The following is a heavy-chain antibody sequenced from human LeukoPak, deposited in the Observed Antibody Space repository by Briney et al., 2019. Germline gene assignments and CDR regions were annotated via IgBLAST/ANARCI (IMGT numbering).Heavy chain of an antibody. V-gene: IGHV3-11*01. CDR3: ARDGYRRQLWVFKIYYYYYMDV. CDR1: GFTFSDYY. D-gene: IGHD5-18*01. J-gene: IGHJ6*03. Sequence: PGGSLRLSCAASGFTFSDYYMSWIRQAPGKGLEWVSYISSSGSIIYYADSVKGRFTISRDNAKNSLYLQMSSLRSEDTAVYYCARDGYRRQLWVFKIYYYYYMDVWGKGTTVTVSS. CDR2: ISSSGSII.